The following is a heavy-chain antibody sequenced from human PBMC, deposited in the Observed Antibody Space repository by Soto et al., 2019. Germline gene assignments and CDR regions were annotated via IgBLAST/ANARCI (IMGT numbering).Heavy chain of an antibody. CDR2: ILYSGTT. Sequence: QVQLQESGPGLVNPSQTLSLTCTVSGGSISSGDYYWSWIRQPPGKGLEWIGYILYSGTTNCNPSLESRLTLAVGTSKTPFSLTLTSVPAADPAMYSCARIAALDYWGRGTLVTVSS. J-gene: IGHJ4*02. V-gene: IGHV4-30-4*01. CDR1: GGSISSGDYY. CDR3: ARIAALDY. D-gene: IGHD2-21*01.